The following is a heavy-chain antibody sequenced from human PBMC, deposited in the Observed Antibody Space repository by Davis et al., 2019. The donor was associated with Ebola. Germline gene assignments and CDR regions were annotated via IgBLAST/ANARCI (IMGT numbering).Heavy chain of an antibody. J-gene: IGHJ5*02. Sequence: MPSETLSLTCAVYGGSFSGYYWSWIRPPPGKGLEWIGEINHSGSTNYNPSLKSRVTISVDTSKNQFSLKLSSVTAADTAVYYCARGPHTVGFDPWGQGTLVTVSS. CDR3: ARGPHTVGFDP. V-gene: IGHV4-34*01. CDR2: INHSGST. CDR1: GGSFSGYY. D-gene: IGHD4-17*01.